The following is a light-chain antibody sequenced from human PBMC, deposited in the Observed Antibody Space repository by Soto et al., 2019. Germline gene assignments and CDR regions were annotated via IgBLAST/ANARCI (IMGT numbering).Light chain of an antibody. CDR2: DAS. CDR1: QSISSW. Sequence: DIPMTQSPSTLSASVGDRVTITCRASQSISSWLAWYQQKPGKAPKLLIYDASSLESGVPSRFSGSGSGTEFTLTISSLQHDDFATYYCQQYNSYPNTFGQGTKLEIK. CDR3: QQYNSYPNT. J-gene: IGKJ2*01. V-gene: IGKV1-5*01.